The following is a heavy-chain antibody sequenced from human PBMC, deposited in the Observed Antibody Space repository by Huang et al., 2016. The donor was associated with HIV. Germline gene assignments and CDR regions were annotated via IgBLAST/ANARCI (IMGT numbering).Heavy chain of an antibody. V-gene: IGHV3-9*01. Sequence: VQLVESGGGLVQPGWSLRLSCAASGFAFSQFAVHWVRHSPGKGLEWVSGMGGNRGDIAYAASVRGRFVISRDNAKKSLYLKMNGLRLEDTALYFCVIMDDYFDYWGQGVLVGVSS. CDR3: VIMDDYFDY. CDR1: GFAFSQFA. D-gene: IGHD2-8*01. J-gene: IGHJ4*02. CDR2: MGGNRGDI.